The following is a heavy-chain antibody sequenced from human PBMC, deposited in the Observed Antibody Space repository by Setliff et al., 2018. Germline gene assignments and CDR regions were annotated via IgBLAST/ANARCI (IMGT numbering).Heavy chain of an antibody. CDR1: GGSISSSSHY. D-gene: IGHD6-13*01. CDR3: ARDVRVASSSWFKSAFDI. CDR2: IYYSGST. J-gene: IGHJ3*02. Sequence: SETLSLTCTVSGGSISSSSHYWGWIRQPPGKGLEWIGSIYYSGSTYYNPSLKSRVTISVDTSKNQFSLKLSSVTAADTAVYYCARDVRVASSSWFKSAFDIWGQGTMVTVSS. V-gene: IGHV4-39*07.